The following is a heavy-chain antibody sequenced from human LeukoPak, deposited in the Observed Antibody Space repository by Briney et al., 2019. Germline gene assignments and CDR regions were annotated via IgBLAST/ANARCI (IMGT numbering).Heavy chain of an antibody. J-gene: IGHJ4*02. CDR3: ARSDPVVVMAAAPSYFDY. V-gene: IGHV3-33*03. CDR2: IAYDGSRA. Sequence: PGRSLRLSCAGSGFTFGGYGMHWFRQTPGKGLEWVAVIAYDGSRAFYADSVKGRFTVSRDNAKNSLYLQMNSLRAEDTAVYYCARSDPVVVMAAAPSYFDYWGQGTLVTVSS. D-gene: IGHD2-15*01. CDR1: GFTFGGYG.